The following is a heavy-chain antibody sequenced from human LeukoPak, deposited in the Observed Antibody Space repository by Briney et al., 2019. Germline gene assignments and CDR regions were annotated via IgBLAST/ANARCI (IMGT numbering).Heavy chain of an antibody. CDR2: IKQDGSEK. Sequence: GGSLRLSCAASGFTFNDYWMSWVRQAPGKGLEWMANIKQDGSEKYYVDSVKGRFTISRDNAKNSLYLQMNSLRADDAAMYYCARDSRALPSWGQGTLVTVSS. V-gene: IGHV3-7*01. CDR1: GFTFNDYW. CDR3: ARDSRALPS. J-gene: IGHJ4*02.